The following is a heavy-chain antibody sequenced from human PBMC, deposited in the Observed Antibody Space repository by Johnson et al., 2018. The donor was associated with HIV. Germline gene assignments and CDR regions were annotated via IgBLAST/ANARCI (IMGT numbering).Heavy chain of an antibody. Sequence: VQLVESGGGLVQPGGSLRLSCAASGFTVSSNYMSWVRQAPGKGLEWGSVIYSGGSTYYAYSVKGRCTISRDNSKNTLYLQMNSLRAEDTAVYYCARDPRGEAMALDAFDIWGQGTMVTVSS. CDR2: IYSGGST. V-gene: IGHV3-66*01. CDR1: GFTVSSNY. D-gene: IGHD5-18*01. J-gene: IGHJ3*02. CDR3: ARDPRGEAMALDAFDI.